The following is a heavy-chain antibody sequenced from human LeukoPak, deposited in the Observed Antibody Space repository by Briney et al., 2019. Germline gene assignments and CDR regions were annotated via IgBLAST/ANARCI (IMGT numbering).Heavy chain of an antibody. Sequence: PSETLSLTCTVSGGSISSSSYYWGWIRQPPGKGLEWIGSIYYSGSTYYNPSLKSRVTISVDTSKNQFSLKLSSVTAADTAVYYCAREWVVADSNWFDPWGQGTLVTVSS. V-gene: IGHV4-39*07. J-gene: IGHJ5*02. CDR3: AREWVVADSNWFDP. CDR2: IYYSGST. D-gene: IGHD2-15*01. CDR1: GGSISSSSYY.